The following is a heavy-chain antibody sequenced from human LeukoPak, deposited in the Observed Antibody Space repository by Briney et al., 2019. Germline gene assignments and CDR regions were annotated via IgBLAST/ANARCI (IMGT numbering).Heavy chain of an antibody. V-gene: IGHV3-23*01. D-gene: IGHD6-19*01. J-gene: IGHJ4*02. Sequence: PGGSLRLSCAASGLTFSTHWMTWVRQAPGKGLEWVSAISGSASGVTTYYADSVKGRFTISRDNSKNTLYLQMNSLRAEDTAVYYCAKNDFGSGWVGGYWGQGTLVTVSS. CDR1: GLTFSTHW. CDR3: AKNDFGSGWVGGY. CDR2: ISGSASGVTT.